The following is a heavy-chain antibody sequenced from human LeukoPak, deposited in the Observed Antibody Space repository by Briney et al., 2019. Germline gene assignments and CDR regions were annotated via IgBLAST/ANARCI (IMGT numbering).Heavy chain of an antibody. CDR3: ARDEGDY. V-gene: IGHV1-18*04. CDR2: ISAYNVTP. CDR1: GYTFSNFD. J-gene: IGHJ4*02. Sequence: ASVKVSCKASGYTFSNFDIGRVRQAPAQGLEWMGWISAYNVTPPYPQKLQGRLTMTSDTSTSTAYMELRRLRPDDTAVYYCARDEGDYWGQGTLVTVSS.